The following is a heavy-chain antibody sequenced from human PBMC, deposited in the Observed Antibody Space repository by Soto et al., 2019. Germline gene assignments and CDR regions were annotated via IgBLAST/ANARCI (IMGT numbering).Heavy chain of an antibody. V-gene: IGHV1-69*02. D-gene: IGHD3-10*01. CDR3: ATSYGSGSAHFDS. J-gene: IGHJ4*02. CDR2: VNPIVGMS. CDR1: AGTFNRYT. Sequence: QVQLVQSGAEVKKPGSSVKVSCTASAGTFNRYTINWVRQAPGERLEWVGRVNPIVGMSTSASKFQGRVSITADKSTRTAYMALTSLKSEDTAVYYCATSYGSGSAHFDSWGQGTLVTVSS.